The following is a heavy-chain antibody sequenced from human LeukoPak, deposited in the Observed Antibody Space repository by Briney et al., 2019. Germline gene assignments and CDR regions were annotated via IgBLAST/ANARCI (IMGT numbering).Heavy chain of an antibody. CDR1: GFTFSSYS. D-gene: IGHD5-18*01. V-gene: IGHV3-21*01. CDR2: ISSSSSYI. CDR3: ARGRSRGYSYGPIFDY. J-gene: IGHJ4*02. Sequence: GGSLRLSCAASGFTFSSYSMNWVRQAPGKGLEWVSSISSSSSYIYYADSVKGRFTISRDNAKNSLYLQMNSLRAEDTAVYYCARGRSRGYSYGPIFDYWGQGTLVTVSS.